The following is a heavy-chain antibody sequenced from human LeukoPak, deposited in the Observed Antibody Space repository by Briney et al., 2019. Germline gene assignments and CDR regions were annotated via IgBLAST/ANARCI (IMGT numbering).Heavy chain of an antibody. J-gene: IGHJ4*02. CDR3: AKATYYDFWSGYSGGDCCFDY. Sequence: PGGSLRLSCAASGFTFSSYEMNWVRQAPGKGLEWVSYISSSGSTIYYADSVKGRFTISRDNAKNSLYLQMNSLRAEDTAVYYCAKATYYDFWSGYSGGDCCFDYWGQGTLVTVSS. V-gene: IGHV3-48*03. CDR1: GFTFSSYE. CDR2: ISSSGSTI. D-gene: IGHD3-3*01.